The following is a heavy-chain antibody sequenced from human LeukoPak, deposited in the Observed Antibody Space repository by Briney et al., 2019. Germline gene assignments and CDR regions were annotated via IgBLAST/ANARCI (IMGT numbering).Heavy chain of an antibody. D-gene: IGHD3-22*01. Sequence: GGSLRLSCAASGFTFSNAWMSWVRQAPGKGLEWVGRIKSKTDGGTTDYAAPVKGRFTTSRDDSKNTLYLQMNSLKTEDTAVYYCTTLYYYDSSGYFRDYWGQGTLVTVSS. CDR1: GFTFSNAW. CDR2: IKSKTDGGTT. V-gene: IGHV3-15*01. J-gene: IGHJ4*02. CDR3: TTLYYYDSSGYFRDY.